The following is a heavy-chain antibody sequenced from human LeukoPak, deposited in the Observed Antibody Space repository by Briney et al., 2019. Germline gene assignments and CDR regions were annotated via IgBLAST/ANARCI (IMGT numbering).Heavy chain of an antibody. D-gene: IGHD2-8*01. V-gene: IGHV3-21*01. CDR1: GFTFSSYS. CDR2: ISSSSSYK. J-gene: IGHJ4*02. CDR3: ARDQDGDYFDY. Sequence: KTGGSLRLSCAASGFTFSSYSMNWVRHAPGKGLVWVSSISSSSSYKYYADSVKGRFTISRDNAKNSLYLEMNSLRAEDTAVYYCARDQDGDYFDYWGQGTLVTVSS.